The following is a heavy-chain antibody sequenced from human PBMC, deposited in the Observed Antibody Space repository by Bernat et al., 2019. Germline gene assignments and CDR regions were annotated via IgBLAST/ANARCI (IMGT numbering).Heavy chain of an antibody. V-gene: IGHV4-34*01. D-gene: IGHD3-16*01. J-gene: IGHJ6*02. Sequence: QVQLQQWGAGLLKPSETLSLTCAVYGGSFSGYYWSWIRQPPGKGLEWMEESNHRGSTNYNPSLKSRVTISVDTSKNQFSLKLGSVTAADTAVYYCASQIRAIGWGFGMDVWGQGTTVTVSS. CDR3: ASQIRAIGWGFGMDV. CDR2: SNHRGST. CDR1: GGSFSGYY.